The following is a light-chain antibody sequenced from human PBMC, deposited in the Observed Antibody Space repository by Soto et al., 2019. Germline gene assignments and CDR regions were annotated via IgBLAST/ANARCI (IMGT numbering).Light chain of an antibody. Sequence: EIIMTESPATRSVSPGERATLSCRASQSVSINLAWYQQKPGQAPRLLIYGASTRATGIPARFSGSGSGTEFTLTISSLQSEDFAVYYCQQYNNWPRTFGQGTKVDIK. CDR1: QSVSIN. CDR2: GAS. J-gene: IGKJ1*01. CDR3: QQYNNWPRT. V-gene: IGKV3-15*01.